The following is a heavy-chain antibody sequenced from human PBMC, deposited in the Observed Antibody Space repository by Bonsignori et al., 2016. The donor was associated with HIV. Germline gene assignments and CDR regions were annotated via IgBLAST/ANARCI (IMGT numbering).Heavy chain of an antibody. Sequence: WVRQAPGQGLEWMGWINPNSGGTNYAQKFQGRVTMTRDTSISTAYMELSRLRSDDSAVYFCARPKYSSTWAIDYWGQGTLVTVSS. CDR2: INPNSGGT. D-gene: IGHD6-13*01. J-gene: IGHJ4*02. V-gene: IGHV1-2*02. CDR3: ARPKYSSTWAIDY.